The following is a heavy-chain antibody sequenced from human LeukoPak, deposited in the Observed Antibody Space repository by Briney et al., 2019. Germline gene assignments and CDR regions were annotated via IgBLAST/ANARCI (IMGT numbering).Heavy chain of an antibody. CDR2: IYYSGST. V-gene: IGHV4-39*07. CDR1: GGSISSSSYY. CDR3: ARDTVAHFDY. D-gene: IGHD2-15*01. J-gene: IGHJ4*02. Sequence: SETLSLTCTVSGGSISSSSYYWGWIRQPPGKGLEWIGSIYYSGSTYYNPSLKSRVSISVDMSKKQFSLKLSSVTAADTAIYYCARDTVAHFDYWGQGTLVTVSS.